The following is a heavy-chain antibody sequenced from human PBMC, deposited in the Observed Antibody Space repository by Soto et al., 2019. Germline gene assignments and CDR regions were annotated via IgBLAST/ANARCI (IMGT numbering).Heavy chain of an antibody. V-gene: IGHV1-2*04. CDR2: INPDSGGT. J-gene: IGHJ6*02. CDR3: ARGRRTLYYYYYGMDV. CDR1: GYTFTYYY. Sequence: ASVKVSCKASGYTFTYYYMHWVRQAPGQGLEWVGWINPDSGGTSYAQKFQGWVTVTRDTSISTAYMELSRLKSDDTAVYYCARGRRTLYYYYYGMDVWGQGTTVTVSS.